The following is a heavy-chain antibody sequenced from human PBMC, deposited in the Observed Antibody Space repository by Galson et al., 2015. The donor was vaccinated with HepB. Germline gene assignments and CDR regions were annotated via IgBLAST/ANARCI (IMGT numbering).Heavy chain of an antibody. V-gene: IGHV3-73*01. D-gene: IGHD6-6*01. CDR3: TRLVDYSNSSFDY. CDR2: IRSKTNSYAT. J-gene: IGHJ4*02. CDR1: GFTFSGSA. Sequence: SLRLSCAASGFTFSGSAMHWVRQASGKGLEWVGRIRSKTNSYATAYAASVKGRFTISRDDSKNTAYLQMNSLKTDDTAVYYCTRLVDYSNSSFDYWGQGTLVTVSS.